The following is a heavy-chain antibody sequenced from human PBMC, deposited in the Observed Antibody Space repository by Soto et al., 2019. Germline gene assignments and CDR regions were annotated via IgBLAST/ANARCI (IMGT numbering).Heavy chain of an antibody. J-gene: IGHJ5*02. V-gene: IGHV3-49*05. CDR3: TTNYYDSSGYDYWFDP. CDR1: GFTFGDYA. CDR2: NRSKAYGGTT. Sequence: EVQLVESGGGLVKPGRSLRLSCTASGFTFGDYAMSWFRQAPGKGLEWVGFNRSKAYGGTTQYAASVKGRFTISRDDSKSIAYLQMNSLKTEDTAVYYCTTNYYDSSGYDYWFDPWGQGTLVTVSS. D-gene: IGHD3-22*01.